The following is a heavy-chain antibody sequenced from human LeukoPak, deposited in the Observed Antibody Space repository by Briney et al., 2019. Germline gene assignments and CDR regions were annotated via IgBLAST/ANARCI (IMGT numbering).Heavy chain of an antibody. CDR3: ARWEYWYFDL. CDR1: GGSFSGYY. V-gene: IGHV4-34*01. Sequence: SETLSLTCAVYGGSFSGYYWSWIRQPPGKGLEWIGEINHSGSTNYNPSLKSRVTISVDTSKNQFSLKLSSVTAADTAVYYCARWEYWYFDLWGRGTLVTVSS. CDR2: INHSGST. J-gene: IGHJ2*01. D-gene: IGHD1-26*01.